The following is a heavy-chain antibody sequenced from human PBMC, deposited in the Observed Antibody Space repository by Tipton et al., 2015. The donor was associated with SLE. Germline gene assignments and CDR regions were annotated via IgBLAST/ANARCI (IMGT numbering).Heavy chain of an antibody. D-gene: IGHD3-10*02. CDR3: ARGSGTSHHTMLDY. J-gene: IGHJ4*01. Sequence: SLRLSCAVSGGSISSSYWWSWVRQPPGKGLEWIGEIFHSGNTNYNPSLKSRVTISIDNSRDQFSLELNSVTAADTAVYYCARGSGTSHHTMLDYWGHGTLVTVSS. V-gene: IGHV4-4*02. CDR1: GGSISSSYW. CDR2: IFHSGNT.